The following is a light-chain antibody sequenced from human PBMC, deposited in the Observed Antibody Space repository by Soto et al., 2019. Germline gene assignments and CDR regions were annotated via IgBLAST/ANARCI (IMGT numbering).Light chain of an antibody. CDR3: QQYEPSPT. CDR1: QSLSNGY. V-gene: IGKV3-20*01. J-gene: IGKJ1*01. CDR2: GAS. Sequence: EIVLTQSPGTLSLSAGETATLSCRASQSLSNGYLTWYQQKPGQAPTVLIYGASNRATGIPDRFSGSGSGADFTLTISRLEPEDFAVYYCQQYEPSPTLGQGTKVEIK.